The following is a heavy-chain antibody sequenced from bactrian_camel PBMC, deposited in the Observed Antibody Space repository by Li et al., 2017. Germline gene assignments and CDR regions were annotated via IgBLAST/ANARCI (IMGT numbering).Heavy chain of an antibody. D-gene: IGHD1*01. CDR3: AAGDYCLGSLPPQWHFPY. Sequence: VQLVESGGGSVQAGGSLRLSCAASGDISGGYCMAWFREAPGKDREAVAIFDRDGTTNYADSVKGRFTISQDNAKITLMLQMNNVKPEDTAMHFCAAGDYCLGSLPPQWHFPYWGQGTQVTVS. J-gene: IGHJ4*01. V-gene: IGHV3S55*01. CDR2: FDRDGTT. CDR1: GDISGGYC.